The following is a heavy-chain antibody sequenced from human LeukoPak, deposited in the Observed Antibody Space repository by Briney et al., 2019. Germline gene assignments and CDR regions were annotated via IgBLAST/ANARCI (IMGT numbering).Heavy chain of an antibody. CDR2: IYHSGST. CDR3: AREAVVVIEYYYYYTDV. D-gene: IGHD3-22*01. CDR1: GYSISSGYY. V-gene: IGHV4-38-2*02. Sequence: SETLSLTCTVSGYSISSGYYWGWIRQPPGKGLEWIGSIYHSGSTYYNPSLKSRVTISVDTSKNQFSLKLSSVTAADTAVYYCAREAVVVIEYYYYYTDVWGKGTTVTVSS. J-gene: IGHJ6*03.